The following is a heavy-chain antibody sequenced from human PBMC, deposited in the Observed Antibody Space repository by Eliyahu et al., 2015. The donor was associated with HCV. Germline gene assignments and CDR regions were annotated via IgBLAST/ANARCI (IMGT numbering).Heavy chain of an antibody. J-gene: IGHJ6*02. CDR3: ARVLKAKYYYYGMDV. Sequence: QVQLQQWGAGLLKPSETLSLTSAVYGGSFGGYYWSWIRQPPGKGLEWIGEINHSGSTNYNPSLKSRVTISVDTSKNQFSLKLSSVTAADTAVYYCARVLKAKYYYYGMDVWGQGTTVTVSS. CDR1: GGSFGGYY. V-gene: IGHV4-34*01. D-gene: IGHD1-26*01. CDR2: INHSGST.